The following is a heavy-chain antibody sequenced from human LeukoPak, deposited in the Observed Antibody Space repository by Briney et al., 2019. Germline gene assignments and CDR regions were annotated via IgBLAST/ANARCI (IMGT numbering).Heavy chain of an antibody. CDR2: IFYSGST. D-gene: IGHD3-22*01. J-gene: IGHJ4*02. CDR1: GGSISSYY. V-gene: IGHV4-59*01. Sequence: SETLSLTCTVSGGSISSYYWSWIRQPPGKGLEWIGYIFYSGSTNYNPSLKSRVTVSVDTSKNQFSLKLSSVTAADTAVYYCARAAWYYDSSGYYFSGPVDYWGQGTLVTVSS. CDR3: ARAAWYYDSSGYYFSGPVDY.